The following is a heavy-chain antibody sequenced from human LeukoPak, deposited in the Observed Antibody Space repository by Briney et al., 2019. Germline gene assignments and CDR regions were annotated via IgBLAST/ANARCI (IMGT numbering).Heavy chain of an antibody. Sequence: ASVKVSCKASGYTFTGYYMHWVRQAPGQGLEWMGWINPNSGGTNYAQKFQGRVTMTRDTSISTAYMELSRLRSDDTAVYYCARAAGSGSPFDYWGQGTLVTVSS. CDR2: INPNSGGT. CDR1: GYTFTGYY. J-gene: IGHJ4*02. CDR3: ARAAGSGSPFDY. D-gene: IGHD3-10*01. V-gene: IGHV1-2*02.